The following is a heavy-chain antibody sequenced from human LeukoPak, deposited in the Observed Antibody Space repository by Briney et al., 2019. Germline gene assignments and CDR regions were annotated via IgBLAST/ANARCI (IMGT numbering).Heavy chain of an antibody. D-gene: IGHD3/OR15-3a*01. Sequence: SETLSLTCTVSGGSISSYYWSWIRQPPGKGLEWIGYIYYSGSTSYNPSLKSRVTISVDTSKNQFSLKLSSVTAADTAVYYCARESFSWTRWGQGTLVTVSS. CDR1: GGSISSYY. J-gene: IGHJ4*02. V-gene: IGHV4-59*01. CDR3: ARESFSWTR. CDR2: IYYSGST.